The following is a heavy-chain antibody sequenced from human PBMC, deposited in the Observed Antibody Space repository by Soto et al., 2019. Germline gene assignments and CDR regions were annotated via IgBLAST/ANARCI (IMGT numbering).Heavy chain of an antibody. CDR1: GGSFSGYY. CDR3: ARVAGQLGYYYYGMDV. CDR2: INHSGST. J-gene: IGHJ6*02. V-gene: IGHV4-34*01. Sequence: PSATLSLTCAVYGGSFSGYYWSWIRQPPGKGLEWIGEINHSGSTNYNPSLKSRVTISVDTSKNQFSLKLSSVTAADTAVYYCARVAGQLGYYYYGMDVWGQGTTVT. D-gene: IGHD6-6*01.